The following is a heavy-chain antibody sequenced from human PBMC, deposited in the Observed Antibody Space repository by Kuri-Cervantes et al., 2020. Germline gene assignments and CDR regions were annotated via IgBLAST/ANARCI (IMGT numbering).Heavy chain of an antibody. CDR3: AREESRATYYYYSSGLCFDY. D-gene: IGHD3-22*01. V-gene: IGHV1-18*01. Sequence: ASVKVSCKASGYTFTSIGISWVRQAPGEGLEWMGRISAYNGNTNYAQKLQGGVTMTTDTSTSTAYMELRSLRYEDTAVYYCAREESRATYYYYSSGLCFDYWGQGTLVTVSS. CDR2: ISAYNGNT. CDR1: GYTFTSIG. J-gene: IGHJ4*02.